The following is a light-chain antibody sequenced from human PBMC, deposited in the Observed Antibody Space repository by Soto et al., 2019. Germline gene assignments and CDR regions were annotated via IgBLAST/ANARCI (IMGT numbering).Light chain of an antibody. J-gene: IGLJ1*01. CDR1: SSDVGGYNY. CDR2: DVS. Sequence: SVLPQPASVSGSPGQSITISCTGTSSDVGGYNYVSWYQQHPGKAPKLIIYDVSNRPSGVSNRFSGSKSGNTASLTISGLQAEDEADYYCSSYTGSTTLGVFGTGTKVTVL. CDR3: SSYTGSTTLGV. V-gene: IGLV2-14*01.